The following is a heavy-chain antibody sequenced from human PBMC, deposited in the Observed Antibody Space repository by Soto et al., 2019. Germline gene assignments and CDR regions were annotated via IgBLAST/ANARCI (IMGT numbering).Heavy chain of an antibody. CDR2: ISNDGTNE. Sequence: GSLRLSCAASGFTFSSYAMHWVRQAPGKGLEWVAVISNDGTNEYYADSVRGRFTISRDNSKNTLYLQMKSLRAEDTAVYYCARDWGYHYGMDVWGQGTTVTVSS. D-gene: IGHD3-16*01. V-gene: IGHV3-30-3*01. CDR3: ARDWGYHYGMDV. J-gene: IGHJ6*02. CDR1: GFTFSSYA.